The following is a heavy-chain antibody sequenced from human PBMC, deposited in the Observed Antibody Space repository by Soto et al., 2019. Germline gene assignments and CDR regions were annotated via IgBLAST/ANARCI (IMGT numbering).Heavy chain of an antibody. Sequence: GESLKISCKASGYSFTNYWIGWVRQMPGKGLEWMGVIYPGDSDTRYSPSFQGQVTISADKSLSTAYLHLKSLKASDTAIYYCARGKALCFDSWGQGTLVTVSS. CDR1: GYSFTNYW. V-gene: IGHV5-51*01. CDR3: ARGKALCFDS. J-gene: IGHJ4*02. CDR2: IYPGDSDT.